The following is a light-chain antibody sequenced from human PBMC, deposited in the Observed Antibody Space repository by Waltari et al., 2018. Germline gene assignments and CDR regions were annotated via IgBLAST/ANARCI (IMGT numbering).Light chain of an antibody. CDR2: EGS. V-gene: IGLV2-23*01. J-gene: IGLJ3*02. CDR3: CSYAGSWV. CDR1: RSDVGRYNL. Sequence: QSALTQPASVSGSPGQSITIPCTGNRSDVGRYNLVSWYQQHPGKAPKLLIYEGSKRPSGVSNRFSGSKSGNTASLTISGLQAEDEADYYCCSYAGSWVFGGGTKLTVL.